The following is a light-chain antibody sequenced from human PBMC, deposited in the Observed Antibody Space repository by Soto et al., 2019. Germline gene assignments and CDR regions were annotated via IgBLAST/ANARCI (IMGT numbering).Light chain of an antibody. Sequence: LTQPPSACGTPGQSVTISCSGSSSNIGSNTVSWYQHLPRTAPKLLIYSNNQRPSGVPDRFSGSKSGTSASLAISGLQSEDEADYYCAAWDDTLNGLYVFGTGTKVTVL. V-gene: IGLV1-44*01. CDR3: AAWDDTLNGLYV. CDR2: SNN. J-gene: IGLJ1*01. CDR1: SSNIGSNT.